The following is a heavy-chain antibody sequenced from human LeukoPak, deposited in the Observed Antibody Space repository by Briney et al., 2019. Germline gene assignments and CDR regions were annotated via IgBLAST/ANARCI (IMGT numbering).Heavy chain of an antibody. Sequence: GGSLRLSCAASGFTFSSYSMNWVRQAPGKGLEWVSSISSSSSYIYYADSVKGRFTISRDNAKNSLYLQMNSLRAEDTAVYYCARSVEWQWDYFDYWGQGTLVTVSS. J-gene: IGHJ4*02. CDR3: ARSVEWQWDYFDY. V-gene: IGHV3-21*01. CDR1: GFTFSSYS. D-gene: IGHD3-3*01. CDR2: ISSSSSYI.